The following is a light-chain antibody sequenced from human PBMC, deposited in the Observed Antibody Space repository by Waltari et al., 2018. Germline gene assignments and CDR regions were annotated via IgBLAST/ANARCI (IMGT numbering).Light chain of an antibody. CDR3: SSYTTSSAPGV. V-gene: IGLV2-14*01. CDR2: EVS. CDR1: DIAFGAYVF. Sequence: QSALTQPASLSGSPGQPLTISCPGTDIAFGAYVFVPWYQQHPGKAPHLIIYEVSNRPSGISNRFSASKSGNTASMTISGLQAEDEADYYCSSYTTSSAPGVFGTGTRVTVL. J-gene: IGLJ1*01.